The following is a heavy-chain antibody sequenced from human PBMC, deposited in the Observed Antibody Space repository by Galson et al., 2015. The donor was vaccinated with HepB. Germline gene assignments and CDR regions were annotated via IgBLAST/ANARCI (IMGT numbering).Heavy chain of an antibody. CDR2: INAGNGNT. V-gene: IGHV1-3*01. Sequence: SVKVSCKASGYTFTSYAMHWVRQAPGQRLEWMGWINAGNGNTKYSQKFQGRVTITRDTSASTAYMELSSLRSEDTAVYCCARVRLYYGSGSYYGGLDYWGQGTLVTVSS. CDR3: ARVRLYYGSGSYYGGLDY. D-gene: IGHD3-10*01. CDR1: GYTFTSYA. J-gene: IGHJ4*02.